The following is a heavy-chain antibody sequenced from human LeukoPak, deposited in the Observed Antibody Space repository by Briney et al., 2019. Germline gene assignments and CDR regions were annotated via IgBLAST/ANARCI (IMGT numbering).Heavy chain of an antibody. Sequence: PGGSLRLSCAASGFTFSSYGTHWVRQAPGKGLEWVAVIWYDGSNKYYADSVKGRFTISRDNSKNTLDLQMNSLRAEDTAVYYCARDPVPAANWYSDLWGRGTLVTVSS. V-gene: IGHV3-33*01. D-gene: IGHD2-2*01. J-gene: IGHJ2*01. CDR1: GFTFSSYG. CDR2: IWYDGSNK. CDR3: ARDPVPAANWYSDL.